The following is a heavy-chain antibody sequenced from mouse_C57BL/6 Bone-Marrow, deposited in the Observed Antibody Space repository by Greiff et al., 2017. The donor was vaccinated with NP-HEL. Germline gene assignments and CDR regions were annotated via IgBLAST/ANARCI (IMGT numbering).Heavy chain of an antibody. J-gene: IGHJ4*01. V-gene: IGHV1-26*01. CDR1: GYTFTDYY. D-gene: IGHD2-2*01. CDR3: ARAFSKVTHAMDY. CDR2: INPNNGGT. Sequence: EVHLVESGPELVKPGASVKISCKASGYTFTDYYMNWVKQSHGKSLEWIGDINPNNGGTSYNQKFKGKATLTVDKSSSTAYMVLRRLTSEESAAYYGARAFSKVTHAMDYGGRGTAVTVSA.